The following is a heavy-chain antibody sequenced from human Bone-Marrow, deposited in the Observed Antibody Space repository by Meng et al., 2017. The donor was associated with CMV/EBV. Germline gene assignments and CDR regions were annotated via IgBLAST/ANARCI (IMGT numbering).Heavy chain of an antibody. Sequence: ASVKVSCKTSGYPFTTYYVHWVRQAPGQGLEWMGWISPERGGTNYAQKFQGRVIMTTDTSTSTAYMELRSLRSDDTAVYYCARSRNDAFDIWGQGTMVTVSS. V-gene: IGHV1-2*02. CDR3: ARSRNDAFDI. D-gene: IGHD1-14*01. CDR2: ISPERGGT. J-gene: IGHJ3*02. CDR1: GYPFTTYY.